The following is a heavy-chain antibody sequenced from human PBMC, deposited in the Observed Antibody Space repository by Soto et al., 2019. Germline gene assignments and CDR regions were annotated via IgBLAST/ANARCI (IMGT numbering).Heavy chain of an antibody. CDR3: AKDHGYYDPESQYFQH. Sequence: QVQLVESGGGVVQPGRSLRLSCAASGFTFSSYGMHWVCQAPGKGLEWVAVISYDGSNKYYADSVKGRFTISRDNSKNTLYLQMNSLRAEDTAVYYCAKDHGYYDPESQYFQHWGQGTLVTVSS. CDR2: ISYDGSNK. J-gene: IGHJ1*01. CDR1: GFTFSSYG. D-gene: IGHD3-22*01. V-gene: IGHV3-30*18.